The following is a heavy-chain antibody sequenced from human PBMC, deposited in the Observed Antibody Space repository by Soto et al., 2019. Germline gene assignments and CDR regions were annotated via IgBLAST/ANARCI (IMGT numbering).Heavy chain of an antibody. J-gene: IGHJ1*01. D-gene: IGHD3-3*01. CDR3: ARGGVVVTKSEYFQR. CDR2: IYDTDNT. V-gene: IGHV4-31*03. CDR1: GTSINSGGYY. Sequence: QVQLRESGPGLVQPSQTLSLNCTVSGTSINSGGYYWTWIRQLPGKGLEWIGNIYDTDNTHYNPSLKSRVTISIDTSKSQFSLKLHDVTAADTAVYYCARGGVVVTKSEYFQRCGQGTLVTVSP.